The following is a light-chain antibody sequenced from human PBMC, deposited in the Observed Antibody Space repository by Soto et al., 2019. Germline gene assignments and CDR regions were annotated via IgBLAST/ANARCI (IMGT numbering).Light chain of an antibody. CDR3: QQYNSYPYT. J-gene: IGKJ2*01. CDR2: KAS. V-gene: IGKV1-5*03. Sequence: DSRMIQSPSTLSASVGDRVTITCRASQSISSWLAWYQQKPGKAPKLLIYKASSLESGVPSRFSGSGSGTEFTLTISSLQPDDFATYYCQQYNSYPYTFGQGTKLEIK. CDR1: QSISSW.